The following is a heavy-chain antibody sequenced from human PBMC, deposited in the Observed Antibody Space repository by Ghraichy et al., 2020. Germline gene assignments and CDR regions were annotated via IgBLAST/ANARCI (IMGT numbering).Heavy chain of an antibody. V-gene: IGHV3-21*01. Sequence: GESLNISCAASGFTFSRYSMNWVRQAPGKGLEWVSTIISSSTYIYYADSVKGRFTISRDNAKNSLYLQMNSLRADDTAVYYCARDLSLAMPGGFDYWGQGTLVTVSS. D-gene: IGHD2-2*01. CDR3: ARDLSLAMPGGFDY. CDR1: GFTFSRYS. J-gene: IGHJ4*02. CDR2: IISSSTYI.